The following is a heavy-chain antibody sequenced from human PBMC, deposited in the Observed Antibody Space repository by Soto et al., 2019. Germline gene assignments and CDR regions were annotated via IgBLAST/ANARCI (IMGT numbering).Heavy chain of an antibody. J-gene: IGHJ5*02. CDR3: ASLNDYGDYFDP. CDR1: GYSISSGYY. V-gene: IGHV4-38-2*01. CDR2: IYHSGST. D-gene: IGHD4-17*01. Sequence: SETLSLTCAVSGYSISSGYYWGWIRQPPGKGLEWIGSIYHSGSTYYNPSLKSRVTISVDTSKNQFSLKLSSVTAADTAVYYCASLNDYGDYFDPWGQGTRVTVS.